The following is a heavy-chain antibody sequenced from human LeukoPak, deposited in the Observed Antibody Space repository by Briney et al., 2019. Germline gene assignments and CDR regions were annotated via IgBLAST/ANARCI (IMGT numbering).Heavy chain of an antibody. J-gene: IGHJ4*02. CDR3: ARVGFREPAFDY. Sequence: SETLSLTCTVSGGSISSYYWSWIRQPPGKGLGWIGYIYYSGSTNYNPSLKSRVTISVDTSKNQFSLKLSSVTAADTAVYYCARVGFREPAFDYWGQGTLVTVSS. D-gene: IGHD3-10*01. CDR2: IYYSGST. V-gene: IGHV4-59*01. CDR1: GGSISSYY.